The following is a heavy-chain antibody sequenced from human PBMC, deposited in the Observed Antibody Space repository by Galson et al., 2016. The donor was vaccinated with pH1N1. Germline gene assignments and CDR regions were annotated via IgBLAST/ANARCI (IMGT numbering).Heavy chain of an antibody. J-gene: IGHJ4*02. D-gene: IGHD2-15*01. CDR2: IYRSGTT. CDR3: ARHETLTGGSCYFFEY. V-gene: IGHV4-38-2*02. Sequence: ETLSLTCTVSGYSISSGYYWGWIRQPPGKGLEWIATIYRSGTTYYNPSLKSRLSISVDTSKNQFSLTVNSVTAADTAVYYCARHETLTGGSCYFFEYWGQGTQVSVSS. CDR1: GYSISSGYY.